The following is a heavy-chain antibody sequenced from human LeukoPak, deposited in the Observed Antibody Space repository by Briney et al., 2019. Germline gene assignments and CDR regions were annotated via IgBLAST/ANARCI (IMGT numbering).Heavy chain of an antibody. D-gene: IGHD3-22*01. CDR1: GGSINAYY. J-gene: IGHJ4*02. V-gene: IGHV4-4*07. Sequence: PSETLSLTCTVSGGSINAYYWTWIRQPAGEGLEWIGLIHTSGSTYYNLSLKGRALMTLHKPNNQFSLELKSLTAADTAVYYCARYDSTCDNFDYWGQGTLVTVSS. CDR3: ARYDSTCDNFDY. CDR2: IHTSGST.